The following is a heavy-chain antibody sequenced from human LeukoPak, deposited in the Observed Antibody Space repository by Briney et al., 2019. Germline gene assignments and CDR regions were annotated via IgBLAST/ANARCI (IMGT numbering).Heavy chain of an antibody. V-gene: IGHV1-8*01. CDR3: ARGQSGSGSYVWFDP. CDR1: GYTFTSYD. Sequence: GASVKVSCKASGYTFTSYDINWVRQATGQGLEWMGWMNPNSSNTGYAQKFQGRVTMTRNTSISTAYMELSSLRSEDTAVYYCARGQSGSGSYVWFDPWGQGTLVTVSS. J-gene: IGHJ5*02. D-gene: IGHD3-10*01. CDR2: MNPNSSNT.